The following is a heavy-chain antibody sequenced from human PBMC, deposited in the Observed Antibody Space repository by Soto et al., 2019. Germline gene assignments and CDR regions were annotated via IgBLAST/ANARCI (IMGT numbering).Heavy chain of an antibody. CDR1: GFTFSTYA. CDR2: IWYDGNNQ. J-gene: IGHJ4*02. V-gene: IGHV3-33*01. Sequence: GGSLRLSCAASGFTFSTYAMHWVRQAPGKGLEWVALIWYDGNNQYYADSVKGRFTVSRDNSKNTLSLQMNSLRAEDSAVYYCARDRTFYVESFDYWGQGTLVTVSS. CDR3: ARDRTFYVESFDY. D-gene: IGHD2-15*01.